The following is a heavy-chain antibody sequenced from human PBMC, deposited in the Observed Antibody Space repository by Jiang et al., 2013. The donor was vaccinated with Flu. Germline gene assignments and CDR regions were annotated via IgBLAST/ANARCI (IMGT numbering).Heavy chain of an antibody. V-gene: IGHV2-5*01. CDR1: GFSLSSSGVG. Sequence: TQTLTLTCTFSGFSLSSSGVGVGWIRQPPGKALEYLALIYWNDKKRYSASLQSRVTITKDTSKNQVVLTMTNMDPVDTATYFCAHSSPALFYGILTGFDPWGQGTLVTVSS. CDR2: IYWNDKK. J-gene: IGHJ5*02. D-gene: IGHD3-9*01. CDR3: AHSSPALFYGILTGFDP.